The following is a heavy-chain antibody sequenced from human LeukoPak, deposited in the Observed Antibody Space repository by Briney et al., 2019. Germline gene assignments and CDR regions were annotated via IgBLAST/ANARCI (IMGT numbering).Heavy chain of an antibody. D-gene: IGHD1-1*01. Sequence: GGSLRLSCAASGFTVSSNYMSWVRQAPGKGLEWVSVIYSGGSTYYADSVKGRFTISRDNSKNTLYLQMNSLRAEDTAVYYCAKTFADWNDAYFDYWGQGTLVTVSS. J-gene: IGHJ4*02. V-gene: IGHV3-53*01. CDR3: AKTFADWNDAYFDY. CDR2: IYSGGST. CDR1: GFTVSSNY.